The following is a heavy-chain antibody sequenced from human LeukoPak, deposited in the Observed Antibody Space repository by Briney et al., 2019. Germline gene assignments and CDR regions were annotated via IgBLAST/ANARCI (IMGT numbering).Heavy chain of an antibody. D-gene: IGHD3-16*02. Sequence: SQTLSLTCTVSGGSISSGGYYWSWIRQHPGKGLEWIGYIYYSGSTYYNPSLKSRVTISVDTSKNQFSLKLSSVTAADTAVYYCARAPLRLGELSLTPWGQGTLVTVSS. CDR3: ARAPLRLGELSLTP. V-gene: IGHV4-31*03. CDR1: GGSISSGGYY. CDR2: IYYSGST. J-gene: IGHJ5*02.